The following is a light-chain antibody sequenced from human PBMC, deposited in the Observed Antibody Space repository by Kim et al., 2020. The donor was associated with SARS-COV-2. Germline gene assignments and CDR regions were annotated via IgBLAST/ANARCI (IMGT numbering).Light chain of an antibody. CDR2: GTS. Sequence: SAGEGATVSCRASQSFRSGSVAWYQQKPGQTPRLLIYGTSNRATGIPDRFSGSGSGTDFTLTITRLEPEDFAVYYCQQYHDSSSTFGQGTKVDIK. V-gene: IGKV3-20*01. CDR1: QSFRSGS. CDR3: QQYHDSSST. J-gene: IGKJ1*01.